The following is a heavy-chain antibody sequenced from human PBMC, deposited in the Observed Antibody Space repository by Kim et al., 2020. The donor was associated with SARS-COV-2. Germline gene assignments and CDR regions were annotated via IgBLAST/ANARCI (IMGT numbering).Heavy chain of an antibody. CDR1: GFTFANAW. J-gene: IGHJ4*02. D-gene: IGHD3-10*01. CDR3: ASHSYYSFDY. Sequence: GGSLRLSCAASGFTFANAWMTWVRQAPGKGLEWVANVKTDGNGKDYVGSVQGRFTISRDNVENSVYLQMSSLRVEDTAVYYCASHSYYSFDYWGQGVLVT. CDR2: VKTDGNGK. V-gene: IGHV3-7*01.